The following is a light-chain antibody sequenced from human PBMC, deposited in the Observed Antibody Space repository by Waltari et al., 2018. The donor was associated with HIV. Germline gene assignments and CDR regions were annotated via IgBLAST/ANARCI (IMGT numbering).Light chain of an antibody. CDR3: QQSYSTLAFT. J-gene: IGKJ4*01. CDR2: FAS. Sequence: IQMTQSPASLSASVGDRVTITCRASQGISSYLNWYQQKPGKGPKVLIYFASTLQSGVPSRFSGSGFGTDFTLTISSLQPEDFATYYCQQSYSTLAFTFGGGTKVEMK. V-gene: IGKV1-39*01. CDR1: QGISSY.